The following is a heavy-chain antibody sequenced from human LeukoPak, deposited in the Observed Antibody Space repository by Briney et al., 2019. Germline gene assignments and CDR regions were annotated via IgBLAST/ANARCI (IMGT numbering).Heavy chain of an antibody. CDR1: GGSFSGYY. V-gene: IGHV4-34*01. D-gene: IGHD3-10*01. J-gene: IGHJ4*02. Sequence: SETLSLTCAVSGGSFSGYYWSWIRQPPGKGLEWIGEINHSGSTNYNPSLKSRVTISVDTSKNQFSLKLSSVTAADTAVYYCARGIYYGSGSYPPPSDYWGQGTLVTVSS. CDR2: INHSGST. CDR3: ARGIYYGSGSYPPPSDY.